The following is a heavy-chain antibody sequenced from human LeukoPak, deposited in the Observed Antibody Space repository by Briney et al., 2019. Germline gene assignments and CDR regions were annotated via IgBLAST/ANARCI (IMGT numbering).Heavy chain of an antibody. CDR3: ARRLATELYFDY. CDR2: IYYSGST. V-gene: IGHV4-59*08. Sequence: SETLSLTCTVSGGSISSYHWSWIRQPPGKGLEWMGYIYYSGSTNYNPSLKSRVAISVDPSTNQFSLKLSSVTAADTAVYYCARRLATELYFDYWGQGTLVTVSS. D-gene: IGHD6-25*01. CDR1: GGSISSYH. J-gene: IGHJ4*02.